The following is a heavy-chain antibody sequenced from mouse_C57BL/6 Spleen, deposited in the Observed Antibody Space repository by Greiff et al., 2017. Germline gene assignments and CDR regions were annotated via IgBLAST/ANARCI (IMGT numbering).Heavy chain of an antibody. J-gene: IGHJ2*01. CDR3: ARSDYDVGYYFDY. CDR1: GYTFTSYW. V-gene: IGHV1-64*01. Sequence: QVQLQQSGAELVKPGASVKLSCKASGYTFTSYWMHWVKQRPGQGLEWIGMIHPNSGSTNYNEKFKSKATLTVDKSSSTAYMQLSSLTSEDSAVYYCARSDYDVGYYFDYWGQGTTLTVSS. CDR2: IHPNSGST. D-gene: IGHD2-4*01.